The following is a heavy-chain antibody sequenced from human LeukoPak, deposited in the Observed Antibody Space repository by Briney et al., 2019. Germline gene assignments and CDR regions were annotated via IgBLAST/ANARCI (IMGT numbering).Heavy chain of an antibody. CDR1: GGSISSGGFY. Sequence: SQTLSLTCTVSGGSISSGGFYWSWIRQHPGKGLEWIGYIYYSGSTSYNPSLKSRVTISIDTSKNQFSLRLSSVTAADTAVYYCARVGTGNFDYWGQGTLVTVSS. CDR3: ARVGTGNFDY. J-gene: IGHJ4*02. V-gene: IGHV4-31*03. CDR2: IYYSGST. D-gene: IGHD1-1*01.